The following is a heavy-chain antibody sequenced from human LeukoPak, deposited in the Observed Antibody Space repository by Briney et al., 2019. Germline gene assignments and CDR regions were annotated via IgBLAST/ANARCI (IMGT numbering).Heavy chain of an antibody. D-gene: IGHD3-22*01. V-gene: IGHV3-23*01. CDR1: GFTFATYA. Sequence: GGSLRLSCAASGFTFATYAMSWVRQPPGKGLEWVSSISGSADITYYADSVKGRFTISGDNSKNTLYLHMSTLRPEDTAVYYCAYSSGYYHWGQGTLVTVSS. J-gene: IGHJ1*01. CDR3: AYSSGYYH. CDR2: ISGSADIT.